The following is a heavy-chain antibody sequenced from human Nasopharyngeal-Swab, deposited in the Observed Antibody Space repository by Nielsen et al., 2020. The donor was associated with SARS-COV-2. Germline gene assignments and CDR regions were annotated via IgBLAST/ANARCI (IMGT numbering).Heavy chain of an antibody. D-gene: IGHD6-13*01. CDR3: ARLGSSSSWSLDY. CDR2: IDPSDSYT. Sequence: KVSCKGSGYSFTSYWISWVRQMPGKGLEWMGRIDPSDSYTNYSPSFQGHVTISADKSISTAYLQWSSLKASDTAMYYCARLGSSSSWSLDYWGQGTLVTVSS. V-gene: IGHV5-10-1*01. J-gene: IGHJ4*02. CDR1: GYSFTSYW.